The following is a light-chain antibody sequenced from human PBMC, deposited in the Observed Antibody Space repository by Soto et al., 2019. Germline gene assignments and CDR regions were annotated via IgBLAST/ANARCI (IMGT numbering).Light chain of an antibody. CDR1: QSVGSNY. J-gene: IGKJ3*01. CDR3: QQYTTSPFT. Sequence: EIVLTQSPGTLSLSPGEIATLYCRASQSVGSNYLAWYQQKPGQAPRGLIYGASSRATGIPDRFSGSGSGADFTLTISRLEPEDFAVYYCQQYTTSPFTFGPGTKVDIK. CDR2: GAS. V-gene: IGKV3-20*01.